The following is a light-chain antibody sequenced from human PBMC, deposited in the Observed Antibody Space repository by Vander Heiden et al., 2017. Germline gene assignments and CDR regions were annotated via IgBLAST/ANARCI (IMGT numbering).Light chain of an antibody. Sequence: IQMTQSPSSVSAFVGDRVTITCRASENINTLLAWYQQKPGKAPKLLIYTATGLQSGVPSRFSGSGSGTDFTLTIDNLQPEDFATYYCQQTTIFPRTFGQGTRLEIK. CDR1: ENINTL. J-gene: IGKJ5*01. CDR2: TAT. CDR3: QQTTIFPRT. V-gene: IGKV1D-12*01.